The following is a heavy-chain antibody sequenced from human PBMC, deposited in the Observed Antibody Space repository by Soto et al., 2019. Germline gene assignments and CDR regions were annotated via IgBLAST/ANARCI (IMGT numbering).Heavy chain of an antibody. J-gene: IGHJ5*02. CDR1: GFTFSSYG. Sequence: VGSLRLSCAASGFTFSSYGMHWVRQAPGKGLEWVAVISYDGSNKYYADSVKGRFTISRDNTKNSLYLQMNSLRVEDTALYYCARGYCSGGSCYTDPWGQGTLVTVSS. D-gene: IGHD2-15*01. CDR3: ARGYCSGGSCYTDP. V-gene: IGHV3-30*03. CDR2: ISYDGSNK.